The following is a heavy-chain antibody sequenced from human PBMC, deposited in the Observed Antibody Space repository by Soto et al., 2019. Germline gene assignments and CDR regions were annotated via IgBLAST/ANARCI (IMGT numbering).Heavy chain of an antibody. D-gene: IGHD3-3*01. CDR1: GGSISSSSYY. Sequence: SETLSLTCTVSGGSISSSSYYWGWIRQPPGKGLEWIGSIYHSGSTYYNPSLKSRVTISVDSSKNQFSLKLNSVTAADTSVYYCARLQSDFWSGYSHEGAFDIWGQGTLVTVSS. CDR2: IYHSGST. V-gene: IGHV4-39*01. CDR3: ARLQSDFWSGYSHEGAFDI. J-gene: IGHJ3*02.